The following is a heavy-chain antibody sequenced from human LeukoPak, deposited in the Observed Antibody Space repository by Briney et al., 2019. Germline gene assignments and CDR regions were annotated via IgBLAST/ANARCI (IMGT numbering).Heavy chain of an antibody. Sequence: ASVKVSCKASGYTFTSYYMHWVRQAPGQGLEWMGLINPTGGSTGYAQKFQGRVTMTRDMSTSTVYMELSSLRSEDTAVYYCARRGLVAGIYDLVYGFDLWGQGTMVTVSS. CDR3: ARRGLVAGIYDLVYGFDL. V-gene: IGHV1-46*01. D-gene: IGHD3/OR15-3a*01. CDR2: INPTGGST. CDR1: GYTFTSYY. J-gene: IGHJ3*01.